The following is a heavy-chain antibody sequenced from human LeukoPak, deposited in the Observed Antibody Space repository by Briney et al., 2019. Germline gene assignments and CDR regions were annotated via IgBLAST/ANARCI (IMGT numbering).Heavy chain of an antibody. CDR2: IYYSGST. J-gene: IGHJ4*02. D-gene: IGHD4-23*01. V-gene: IGHV4-31*03. CDR1: GGSISSGGYY. CDR3: ARMGLTVVGFDY. Sequence: PSQTLSLTCTVSGGSISSGGYYWSWIRQHPGKGLEWIGYIYYSGSTYYNPSLKSRVTISVDTSKNQFSLKLSSVTAADTAVYYCARMGLTVVGFDYWGQGTLVTVSS.